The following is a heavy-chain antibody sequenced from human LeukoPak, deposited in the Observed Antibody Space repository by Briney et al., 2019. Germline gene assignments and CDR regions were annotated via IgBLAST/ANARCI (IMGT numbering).Heavy chain of an antibody. Sequence: GGSLRLSCAASGFTFSSYSMNWVRQAPGKGLEWVSYISSSSSTIYYADSVKGRFTISRDNAKNSLYLQVNSLRAEDTAVYYCARDKEWGYCSGGSCYSVNWFDPWGQGTLVTVSS. CDR2: ISSSSSTI. CDR3: ARDKEWGYCSGGSCYSVNWFDP. D-gene: IGHD2-15*01. J-gene: IGHJ5*02. CDR1: GFTFSSYS. V-gene: IGHV3-48*01.